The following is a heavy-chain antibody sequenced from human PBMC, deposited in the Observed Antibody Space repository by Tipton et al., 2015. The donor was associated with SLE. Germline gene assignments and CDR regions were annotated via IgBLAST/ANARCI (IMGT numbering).Heavy chain of an antibody. CDR3: ARGQKQWLRRGLQY. CDR1: GGSISSGSYY. Sequence: LRLSCTVSGGSISSGSYYWSWIRQPAGKGLEWIGYIYTSESTNYNPSLKSRVTISVYTSKNQFSLKLTSVTAADTALYYCARGQKQWLRRGLQYWGQGSLVTVSS. J-gene: IGHJ4*02. D-gene: IGHD6-19*01. V-gene: IGHV4-61*09. CDR2: IYTSEST.